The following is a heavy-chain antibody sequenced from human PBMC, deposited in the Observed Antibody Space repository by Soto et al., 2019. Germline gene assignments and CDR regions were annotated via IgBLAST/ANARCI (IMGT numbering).Heavy chain of an antibody. CDR2: IKADGSVT. J-gene: IGHJ4*02. CDR1: GFTFSTYW. D-gene: IGHD3-16*01. V-gene: IGHV3-74*01. Sequence: GGSLRLSCAASGFTFSTYWMHWVRQAPGKGLVWVSRIKADGSVTTYADSVKGRFTISRDNAKNTLYLQMNTLRAEDTAVYYCARDLGGSHDYWGRGTLVTVSS. CDR3: ARDLGGSHDY.